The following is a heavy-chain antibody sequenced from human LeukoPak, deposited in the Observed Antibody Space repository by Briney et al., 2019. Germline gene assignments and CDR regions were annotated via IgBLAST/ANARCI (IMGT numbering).Heavy chain of an antibody. J-gene: IGHJ4*02. CDR2: IIPIFGTA. Sequence: SVKVSCKASGGTFSSYAISWVRQAPGQGLEWMGGIIPIFGTANYAQKFQGRVTITADESTSTAYMELSSLRSEDTAVYYCVRGDEDYHDSSGTLDYWGQGTLVTVSS. CDR1: GGTFSSYA. CDR3: VRGDEDYHDSSGTLDY. V-gene: IGHV1-69*01. D-gene: IGHD3-22*01.